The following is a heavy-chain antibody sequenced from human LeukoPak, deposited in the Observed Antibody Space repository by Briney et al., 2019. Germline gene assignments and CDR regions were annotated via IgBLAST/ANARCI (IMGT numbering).Heavy chain of an antibody. J-gene: IGHJ6*02. D-gene: IGHD5-18*01. CDR1: GGSFSGYY. CDR3: ARGPGEMATAHGGMDV. CDR2: INHSGST. Sequence: SETLSLTCAVYGGSFSGYYWSWIRQPPGKGLEWIGEINHSGSTNYNPSLKSRVTISVDTSKNQFSLKLSSVTAADTAVYYCARGPGEMATAHGGMDVWGQGTTVTVSS. V-gene: IGHV4-34*01.